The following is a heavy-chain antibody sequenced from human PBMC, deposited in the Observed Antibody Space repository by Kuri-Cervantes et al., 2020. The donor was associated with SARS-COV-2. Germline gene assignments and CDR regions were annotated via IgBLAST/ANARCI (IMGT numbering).Heavy chain of an antibody. J-gene: IGHJ5*02. CDR1: DGSISNYY. CDR2: IYHSGGT. Sequence: SETLSLTCTVSDGSISNYYRSWIRQPPGKGLEWIGYIYHSGGTNYNPSLNSRVTISIDTSKNQFALRLSTVTAADTAVYYCARGGTYYYDRSGFDWFDPWGQGTLVTVSS. D-gene: IGHD3-22*01. CDR3: ARGGTYYYDRSGFDWFDP. V-gene: IGHV4-59*01.